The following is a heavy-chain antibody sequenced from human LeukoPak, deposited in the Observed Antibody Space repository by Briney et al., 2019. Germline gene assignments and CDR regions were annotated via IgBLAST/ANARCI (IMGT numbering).Heavy chain of an antibody. CDR3: GTAGSPPRSYWYFDL. CDR2: INAGNGNT. CDR1: GYTFTSYA. J-gene: IGHJ2*01. Sequence: ASVKVSCKASGYTFTSYAMHWVRQAPGQRLEWMGWINAGNGNTKYSQKFQGRVTITRDTSASTAYMELTSLRSEYTAVYYCGTAGSPPRSYWYFDLWGRGTLVTVSS. V-gene: IGHV1-3*01. D-gene: IGHD6-25*01.